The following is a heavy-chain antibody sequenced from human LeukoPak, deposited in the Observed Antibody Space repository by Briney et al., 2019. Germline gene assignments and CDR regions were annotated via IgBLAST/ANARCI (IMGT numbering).Heavy chain of an antibody. CDR3: ARLISIHDAFDI. Sequence: PSETLSLTCTVSGGSISSYYWSWIRQPPGKGLEWIGYIYYSGSTNYNPSLKSRVTTSVDTSKNQFSLKLSSVTAADTAIYYCARLISIHDAFDIWGQGTLVTVSS. CDR2: IYYSGST. V-gene: IGHV4-59*01. CDR1: GGSISSYY. D-gene: IGHD3-3*02. J-gene: IGHJ3*02.